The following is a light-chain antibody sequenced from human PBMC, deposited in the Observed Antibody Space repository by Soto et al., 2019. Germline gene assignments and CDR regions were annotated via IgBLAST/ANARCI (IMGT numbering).Light chain of an antibody. Sequence: GERATLSCRASQSVRSSLAWYQQKPGKAPKLLIYDASSLEGGVPSRFSGSGSGTDFTLTISSLQPEDFATYYCQQSYSTFTFGPGTKVDIK. CDR2: DAS. CDR3: QQSYSTFT. V-gene: IGKV1-39*01. CDR1: QSVRSS. J-gene: IGKJ3*01.